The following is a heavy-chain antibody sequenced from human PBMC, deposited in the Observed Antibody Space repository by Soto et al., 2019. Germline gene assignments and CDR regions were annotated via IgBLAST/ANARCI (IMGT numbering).Heavy chain of an antibody. CDR2: ISAYNGNT. CDR3: AREESYDFWSGYYKGYFDY. J-gene: IGHJ4*01. V-gene: IGHV1-18*01. D-gene: IGHD3-3*01. Sequence: QVQLVQSGAEVKKPGASVKVSCKASGYTFTSYGISWVRQAPGQGLEWMGWISAYNGNTNYAQKLQGRVNMTTDTSTSTAYLELRSLRSDDTAVYCCAREESYDFWSGYYKGYFDYWGHGTLVTVSS. CDR1: GYTFTSYG.